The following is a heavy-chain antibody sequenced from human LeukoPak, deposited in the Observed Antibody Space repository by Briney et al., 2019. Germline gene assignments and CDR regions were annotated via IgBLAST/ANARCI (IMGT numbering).Heavy chain of an antibody. CDR3: ARVRRYTSRPDAFDI. V-gene: IGHV4-59*01. CDR1: GGSIGTYY. J-gene: IGHJ3*02. CDR2: VDYTGST. D-gene: IGHD6-13*01. Sequence: SETLSLTCTVSGGSIGTYYWSWIRQPPGKGLEWIGYVDYTGSTDYNPYLKSRVTISIDAPKNQFSLKLSSVTTADTAVYYCARVRRYTSRPDAFDIWGQGTKVTVSA.